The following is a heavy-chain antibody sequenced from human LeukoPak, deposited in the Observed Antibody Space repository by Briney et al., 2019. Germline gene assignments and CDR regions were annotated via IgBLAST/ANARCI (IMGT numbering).Heavy chain of an antibody. J-gene: IGHJ4*02. CDR2: IRSKVYGGTP. V-gene: IGHV3-49*04. CDR3: TRDQTPYY. CDR1: GFTFGDYA. Sequence: GGSLRLSCTASGFTFGDYAMTWVRQAPGKVLEWVGFIRSKVYGGTPEYAASVKGRFTISRDDSKGIAYLQMNSLKTEDTAVYYCTRDQTPYYWGQGTLVTVSS.